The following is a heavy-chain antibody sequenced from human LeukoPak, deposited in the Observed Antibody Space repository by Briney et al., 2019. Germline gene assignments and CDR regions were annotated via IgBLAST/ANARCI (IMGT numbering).Heavy chain of an antibody. D-gene: IGHD6-13*01. V-gene: IGHV1-2*02. CDR2: INPNSGGT. J-gene: IGHJ4*03. CDR3: ARERGRAAAAAIDY. Sequence: ASVKVSCKASGYTFTGYYMHWVRQAPGQGLEWMGWINPNSGGTNYAQKFQGRVTMTRDTSISTAYMELSRLRSDDTAVYYCARERGRAAAAAIDYWGQGTTVTVSS. CDR1: GYTFTGYY.